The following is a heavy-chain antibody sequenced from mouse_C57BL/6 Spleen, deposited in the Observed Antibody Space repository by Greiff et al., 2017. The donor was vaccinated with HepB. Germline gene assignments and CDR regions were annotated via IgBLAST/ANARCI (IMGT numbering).Heavy chain of an antibody. Sequence: EVHLVESGGDLVKPGGSLKLSCAASGFTFSSYGMSWVRQTPDKRLEWVATISSGGSYTYYPDSVKGRFTISRDNAKNTLYLQMSSLKSEDTAMYYCARRDDGGRAMDYWGQGPSVTVSS. J-gene: IGHJ4*01. CDR2: ISSGGSYT. CDR1: GFTFSSYG. D-gene: IGHD2-12*01. V-gene: IGHV5-6*01. CDR3: ARRDDGGRAMDY.